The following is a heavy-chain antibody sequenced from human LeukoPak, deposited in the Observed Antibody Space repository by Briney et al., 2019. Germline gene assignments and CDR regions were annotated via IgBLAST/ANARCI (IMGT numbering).Heavy chain of an antibody. J-gene: IGHJ4*02. D-gene: IGHD2-2*01. CDR2: IIPILGIA. CDR1: GGTFSSYA. V-gene: IGHV1-69*04. CDR3: ASLPDIVVVPAATGLFDY. Sequence: GASVKVSCKASGGTFSSYAISWVRQAPGQGLEWMGRIIPILGIANYAQKFQGRVTITADKSTRTAYMELSSLRSEDTAVYYCASLPDIVVVPAATGLFDYWGQGTLVTVSS.